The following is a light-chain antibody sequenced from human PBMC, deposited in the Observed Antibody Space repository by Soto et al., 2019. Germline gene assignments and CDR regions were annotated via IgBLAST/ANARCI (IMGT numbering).Light chain of an antibody. J-gene: IGKJ2*01. V-gene: IGKV3-20*01. CDR3: QQYGSSPRT. CDR1: QSVTSSY. CDR2: GAS. Sequence: EIVLTQSPGTLSLSPGERATLSCRASQSVTSSYLAWYQQKPGQAPRLLIYGASSRATGIPDRFSGSGSGTDFALTINRLKPDDFAVYYCQQYGSSPRTFGQGTKLEIK.